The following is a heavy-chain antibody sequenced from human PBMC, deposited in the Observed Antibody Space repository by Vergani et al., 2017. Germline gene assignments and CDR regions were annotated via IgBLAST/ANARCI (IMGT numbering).Heavy chain of an antibody. Sequence: EVQLVQSGAEVKKPGESLKISCKGSGSSFTSYWIGWVRQMPGKGLEWMGIIYPGDSDTRYSPSFQGQVTISADKSISTAYLQWSSLKASDTAMYYCARRRMIVGKRGFFDIWGQGTMVTVSS. D-gene: IGHD3-22*01. CDR3: ARRRMIVGKRGFFDI. V-gene: IGHV5-51*01. CDR1: GSSFTSYW. J-gene: IGHJ3*02. CDR2: IYPGDSDT.